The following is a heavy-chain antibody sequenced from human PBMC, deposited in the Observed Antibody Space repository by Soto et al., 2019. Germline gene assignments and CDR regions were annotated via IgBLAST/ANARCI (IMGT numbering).Heavy chain of an antibody. V-gene: IGHV1-8*01. CDR1: GYTFSNYD. CDR3: AKVSRKGSAIDFDY. D-gene: IGHD3-10*01. Sequence: QVQLVQSGAELKKPGASVKVSCKASGYTFSNYDMNWVRQATGQGPEWIGWVNPNNGDTGYAQKFQGRVTLTTDISTTTAYMGLTSLRSEDTASYYCAKVSRKGSAIDFDYWGQGTLITVSS. J-gene: IGHJ4*02. CDR2: VNPNNGDT.